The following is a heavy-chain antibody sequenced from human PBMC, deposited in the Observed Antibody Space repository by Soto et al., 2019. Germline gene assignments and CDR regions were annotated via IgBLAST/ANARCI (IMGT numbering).Heavy chain of an antibody. CDR1: GGTFSSYA. CDR3: ARDEVGPNYDYYGMDV. Sequence: QVQLVQSGAEVKKPGSSVKVSCKASGGTFSSYAISWVRQAPGQGLEWMGGIIPIFGTANYAQKFQGRGTITADECTSTAYMELRSLRSEDTAVYYCARDEVGPNYDYYGMDVWGQGTTVTVSS. CDR2: IIPIFGTA. D-gene: IGHD2-15*01. J-gene: IGHJ6*02. V-gene: IGHV1-69*01.